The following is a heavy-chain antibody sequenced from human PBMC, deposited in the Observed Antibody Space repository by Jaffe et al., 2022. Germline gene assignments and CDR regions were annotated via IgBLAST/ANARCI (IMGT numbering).Heavy chain of an antibody. Sequence: QLQLQESGPGLVKPSETLSLTCTVSGGSISSSSYYWGWIRQPPGKGLEWIGSIYYSGSTYYNPSLKSRVTISVDTSKNQFSLKLSSVTAADTAVYYCARHPGVIIIGLMPDWFDPWGQGTLVTVSS. D-gene: IGHD3-10*01. V-gene: IGHV4-39*01. CDR2: IYYSGST. J-gene: IGHJ5*02. CDR1: GGSISSSSYY. CDR3: ARHPGVIIIGLMPDWFDP.